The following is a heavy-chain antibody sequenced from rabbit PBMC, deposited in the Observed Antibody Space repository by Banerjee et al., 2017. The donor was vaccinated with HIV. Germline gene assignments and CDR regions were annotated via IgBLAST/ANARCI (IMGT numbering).Heavy chain of an antibody. D-gene: IGHD4-1*01. V-gene: IGHV1S43*01. Sequence: QEQLVESGGDLVQPEGSLTLTCTASGFSFSRYYYMCWVRQAPGKGLELIACIYTATGGSGFASWVKCRFARFSSTSPATVTVKVQSPRVAVADTDFCSREGGIVRGGAFNLWGPGTLVTVS. J-gene: IGHJ4*01. CDR3: SREGGIVRGGAFNL. CDR2: IYTATGGS. CDR1: GFSFSRYYY.